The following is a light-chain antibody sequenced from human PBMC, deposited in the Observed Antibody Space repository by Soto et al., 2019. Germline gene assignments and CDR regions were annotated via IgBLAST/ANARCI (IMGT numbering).Light chain of an antibody. V-gene: IGKV3-20*01. CDR3: QQYGSSRT. CDR1: QSVTSSY. Sequence: EIVLTQSPGTLSLSPGERATLSCRASQSVTSSYLAWYQQKPGQAPRLFIYHASRRATGIPDRFSGSGFGTDFTLTISRLEPEEFAVYYCQQYGSSRTFGQGTKVEIK. CDR2: HAS. J-gene: IGKJ1*01.